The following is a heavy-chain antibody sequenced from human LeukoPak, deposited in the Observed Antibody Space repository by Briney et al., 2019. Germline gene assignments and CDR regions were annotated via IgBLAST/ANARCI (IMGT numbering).Heavy chain of an antibody. J-gene: IGHJ4*02. CDR2: IYYSGST. CDR1: GGSISSYY. V-gene: IGHV4-59*12. CDR3: ARETTGWYRALDS. D-gene: IGHD6-19*01. Sequence: PSETLSLTCTVSGGSISSYYWSWIRQPPGKGLEWIGYIYYSGSTNYNPSLKSRVTISVDRSENRISLKLRSVTAADTAVYYCARETTGWYRALDSWGQGSLVTVSS.